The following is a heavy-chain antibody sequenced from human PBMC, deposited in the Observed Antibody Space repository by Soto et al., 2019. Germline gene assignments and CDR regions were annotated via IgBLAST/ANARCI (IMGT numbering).Heavy chain of an antibody. V-gene: IGHV1-46*03. CDR3: ARGLIPAARDVYYYYMDV. Sequence: ASVKVSCKASGYTFTSYYMHWARQAPGQGLEWMGIINPSGGSTSYAQKFQGRVTMTRDTSTSTVYMELSSLRSEDTAVYYCARGLIPAARDVYYYYMDVWGEGTTVTVSS. D-gene: IGHD2-2*01. J-gene: IGHJ6*03. CDR1: GYTFTSYY. CDR2: INPSGGST.